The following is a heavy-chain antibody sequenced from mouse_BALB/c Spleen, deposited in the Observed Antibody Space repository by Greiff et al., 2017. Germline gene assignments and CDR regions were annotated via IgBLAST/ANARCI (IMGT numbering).Heavy chain of an antibody. J-gene: IGHJ1*01. CDR2: IYPGGGYT. Sequence: QVQLQQSGAELVRPGTSVKISCKASGYTFTNYWLGWVKQRPGHGLEWIGDIYPGGGYTNYNEKFKGKATLTADTSSSTAYMQLSSLTSEDSAVYFCASSGVRLDWYFDVWGAGTTVTVSS. CDR1: GYTFTNYW. D-gene: IGHD2-14*01. V-gene: IGHV1-63*02. CDR3: ASSGVRLDWYFDV.